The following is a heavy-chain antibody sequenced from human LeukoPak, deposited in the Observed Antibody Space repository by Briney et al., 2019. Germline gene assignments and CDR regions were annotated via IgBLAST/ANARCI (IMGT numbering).Heavy chain of an antibody. CDR1: GFTFSNYG. Sequence: QPGGSLRLSCSASGFTFSNYGMNWVRQAPGKGLEWVSHIGGDSYTRHYADSVKGRLTISRDNAKNSLYLQLNSLRAEDTAVYYCARTRWPYYIDVWGKGTTVTVSS. CDR2: IGGDSYTR. CDR3: ARTRWPYYIDV. V-gene: IGHV3-48*04. J-gene: IGHJ6*03. D-gene: IGHD4-23*01.